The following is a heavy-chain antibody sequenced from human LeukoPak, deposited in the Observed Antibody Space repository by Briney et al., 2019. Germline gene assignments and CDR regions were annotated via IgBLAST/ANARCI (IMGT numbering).Heavy chain of an antibody. CDR1: GGSISSSRYY. Sequence: SETLSLTCTVSGGSISSSRYYWGWIRQPPGKGLEWIGTIYYSGSTYDHPSLKSRVTVSVDTSKNQFSLKLSSVTAADTAVYYCARLLYDRSGYYYFDHWGQGTLVTVSS. V-gene: IGHV4-39*01. D-gene: IGHD3-22*01. CDR3: ARLLYDRSGYYYFDH. CDR2: IYYSGST. J-gene: IGHJ4*02.